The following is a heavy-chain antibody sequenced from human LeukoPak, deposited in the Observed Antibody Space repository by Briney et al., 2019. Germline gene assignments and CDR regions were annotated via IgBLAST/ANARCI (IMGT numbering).Heavy chain of an antibody. D-gene: IGHD4-17*01. J-gene: IGHJ4*02. Sequence: SGGSLRLSCAASGFTFSSYSMNWVRQAPGKGLEWVSSISSSSSYIYYADSVKGRFTISRDNAKNSLYLQMNSLRAEDTAVYYCARDKGTSVTSEDYFDYWGQGTLVTVSS. V-gene: IGHV3-21*01. CDR1: GFTFSSYS. CDR3: ARDKGTSVTSEDYFDY. CDR2: ISSSSSYI.